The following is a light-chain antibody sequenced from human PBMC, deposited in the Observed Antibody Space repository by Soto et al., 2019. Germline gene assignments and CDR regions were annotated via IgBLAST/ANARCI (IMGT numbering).Light chain of an antibody. J-gene: IGKJ1*01. Sequence: VLTQSPDTLSLSPGEEATLSCRASQSVNNNYLAWYQQIPGQPPRLLIYGASSRATGIPDRFSGRGSGTDFTLTISRLEPEDFSVYYCQQYAIFPRTFGQGTKVEIK. V-gene: IGKV3-20*01. CDR2: GAS. CDR3: QQYAIFPRT. CDR1: QSVNNNY.